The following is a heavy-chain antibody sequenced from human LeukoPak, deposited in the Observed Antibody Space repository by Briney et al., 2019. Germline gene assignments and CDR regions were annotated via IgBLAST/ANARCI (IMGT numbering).Heavy chain of an antibody. CDR3: ARAPNYCSGGSCYYFDY. D-gene: IGHD2-15*01. J-gene: IGHJ4*02. CDR1: GGSISSYY. Sequence: SETLSLTCTVSGGSISSYYWSWIRQHPGKGLEWIGYIYYSGSTYYNPSLKSRVTISVDTSKNQFSLKLSSVTAADTAVYYCARAPNYCSGGSCYYFDYWGQGTLVTVSS. CDR2: IYYSGST. V-gene: IGHV4-59*06.